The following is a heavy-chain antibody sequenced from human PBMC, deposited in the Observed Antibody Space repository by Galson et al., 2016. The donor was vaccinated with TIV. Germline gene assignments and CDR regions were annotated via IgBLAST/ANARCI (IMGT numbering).Heavy chain of an antibody. CDR3: AREGAVRWPSNGFDI. D-gene: IGHD4-23*01. V-gene: IGHV4-61*02. J-gene: IGHJ3*02. Sequence: TLSLTCTISGGSISSDTLYWSWIRQPAGKGLEWIGRIYTSGSTKYNPSLKSRVSISKDTSKKQFSLKLHSVTAADTAVYYCAREGAVRWPSNGFDIWGQGTMVTISS. CDR2: IYTSGST. CDR1: GGSISSDTLY.